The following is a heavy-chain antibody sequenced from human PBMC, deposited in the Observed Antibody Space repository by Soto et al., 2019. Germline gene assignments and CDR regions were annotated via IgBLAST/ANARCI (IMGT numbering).Heavy chain of an antibody. CDR1: GGPISTYY. D-gene: IGHD3-10*01. Sequence: KPSETLSLTCTVSGGPISTYYWSWIRQPPGGTLEWIGYIYASGATTYNPSLESRVTMSVDMPNNEFSLELTSLTAADTAVYYCARSHSFDGSIYHYYFDFWGQGTLVTVSS. CDR2: IYASGAT. CDR3: ARSHSFDGSIYHYYFDF. V-gene: IGHV4-59*01. J-gene: IGHJ4*02.